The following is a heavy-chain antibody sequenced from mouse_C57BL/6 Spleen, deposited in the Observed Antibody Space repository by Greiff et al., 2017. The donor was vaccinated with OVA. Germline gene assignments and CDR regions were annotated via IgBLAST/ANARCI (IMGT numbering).Heavy chain of an antibody. J-gene: IGHJ2*01. V-gene: IGHV1-15*01. D-gene: IGHD2-2*01. Sequence: QVQLQQSGAELVRPGASVTLSCKASGYTFTDYEMHWVKQTPVHGLEWIGAIDPETGGTAYNQKFKGKAILTADKSSSTAYMELRSLTSEDSAVYYCTRTGYGYPFDYWGQGTTLTVSS. CDR2: IDPETGGT. CDR3: TRTGYGYPFDY. CDR1: GYTFTDYE.